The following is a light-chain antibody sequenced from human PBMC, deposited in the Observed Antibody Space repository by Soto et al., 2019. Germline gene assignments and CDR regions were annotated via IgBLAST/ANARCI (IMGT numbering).Light chain of an antibody. J-gene: IGKJ4*01. Sequence: IQLTQSPSSLSASVGDRVTITCRASQGFSSYLAWYQQNPGKAPKLLIYAASTLQSGVPSRFSGSGSGTDFTLTISSLQPEDFATYYCQQLNSYPLTFGGGTKVDIK. V-gene: IGKV1-9*01. CDR1: QGFSSY. CDR2: AAS. CDR3: QQLNSYPLT.